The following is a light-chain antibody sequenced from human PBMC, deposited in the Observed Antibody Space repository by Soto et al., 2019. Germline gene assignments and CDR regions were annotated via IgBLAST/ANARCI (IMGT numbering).Light chain of an antibody. CDR2: DVS. V-gene: IGLV2-11*01. CDR3: CLYTASYSV. Sequence: QSVLTQPRSVSGSPGQSVAISCTATSSDVGGFDFVSWYQQHPGKAPKLVIYDVSKRPSGVPDRFSGYRSGDTASLTISGLLDEDAADYYCCLYTASYSVFGGGTKLTVL. CDR1: SSDVGGFDF. J-gene: IGLJ3*02.